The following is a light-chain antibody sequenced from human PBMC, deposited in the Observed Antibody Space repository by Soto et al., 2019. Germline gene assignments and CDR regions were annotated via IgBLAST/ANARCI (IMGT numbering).Light chain of an antibody. CDR1: QSISSW. J-gene: IGKJ1*01. Sequence: IKVYISPATLSATARDRITITCRASQSISSWLAWYQQKPGKAPKLLIYDASNLESGVPSRFSGSGSGTEFTLTISNLQPDDIATYYCEQYENYWTFAQGTKVDIK. CDR2: DAS. CDR3: EQYENYWT. V-gene: IGKV1-5*01.